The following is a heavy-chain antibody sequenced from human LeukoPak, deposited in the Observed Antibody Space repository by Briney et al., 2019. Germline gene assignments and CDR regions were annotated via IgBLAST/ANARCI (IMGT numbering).Heavy chain of an antibody. J-gene: IGHJ3*02. CDR1: GGSISSYY. Sequence: SETLSLTYTVSGGSISSYYWSWIRQPPGKGLEWIGYIYTSGSTNYNPSLKSRVTISVDTSKNQFSLKLSSVTAADSAVHYCARHLIVVVPAAHDAFDIWGQGTMVTVSS. CDR3: ARHLIVVVPAAHDAFDI. CDR2: IYTSGST. V-gene: IGHV4-4*09. D-gene: IGHD2-2*01.